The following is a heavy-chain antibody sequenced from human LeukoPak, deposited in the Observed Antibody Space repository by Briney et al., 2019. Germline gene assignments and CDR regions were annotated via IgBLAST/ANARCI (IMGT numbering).Heavy chain of an antibody. CDR1: GYTFTSYY. CDR2: INPSGGST. V-gene: IGHV1-46*01. CDR3: ARPSFYYSSSLPDDY. D-gene: IGHD6-13*01. Sequence: ASVKVSCKASGYTFTSYYMHWVRPAPGQGLEWMGIINPSGGSTSYAQKFQGRVTMTRDMSTSTVYMELSSLRSEDTAVYYCARPSFYYSSSLPDDYWGQGTLVTVSS. J-gene: IGHJ4*02.